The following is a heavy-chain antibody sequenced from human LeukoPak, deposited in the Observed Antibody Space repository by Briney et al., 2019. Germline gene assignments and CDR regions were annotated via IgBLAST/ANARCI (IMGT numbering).Heavy chain of an antibody. J-gene: IGHJ3*02. V-gene: IGHV3-30*04. D-gene: IGHD2-15*01. CDR2: ISYDGSNK. CDR3: ARIGLLSDAFDI. CDR1: GFTFGDYA. Sequence: PGRSLRLSCTASGFTFGDYAMHWVRQAPGKGLEWVAVISYDGSNKYYADSVKGRFTISRDNSKNTLYLQVNSLRAEDTAVYYCARIGLLSDAFDIWGQGTMVTVSS.